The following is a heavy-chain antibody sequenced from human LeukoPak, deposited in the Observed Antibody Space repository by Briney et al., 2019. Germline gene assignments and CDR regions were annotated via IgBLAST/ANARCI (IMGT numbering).Heavy chain of an antibody. V-gene: IGHV4-39*07. J-gene: IGHJ4*02. D-gene: IGHD3-22*01. CDR1: GGSISSSSYY. Sequence: PSETLSLTCTVSGGSISSSSYYWGWIRQPPGKGLEWIGSIYYSGSTYYNPSLKSRVTISVDTSKNQFSLKLSSVTAADTAVYYCARDLIVVPPYYFDYWGQGTLVTVSS. CDR2: IYYSGST. CDR3: ARDLIVVPPYYFDY.